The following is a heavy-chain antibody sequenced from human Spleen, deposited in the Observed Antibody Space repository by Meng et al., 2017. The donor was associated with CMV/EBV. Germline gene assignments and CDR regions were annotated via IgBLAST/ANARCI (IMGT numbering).Heavy chain of an antibody. CDR3: ARDRGDAFDI. Sequence: GESLKISCAASGFTFSSYAMSWVRQAPGKGLEWVSVIYSGGSSTYYADSVKGRFTISRDNSKNTLYLQMNSLRAEDTAVYYCARDRGDAFDIWGQGTKVTVSS. CDR1: GFTFSSYA. V-gene: IGHV3-23*03. J-gene: IGHJ3*02. CDR2: IYSGGSST.